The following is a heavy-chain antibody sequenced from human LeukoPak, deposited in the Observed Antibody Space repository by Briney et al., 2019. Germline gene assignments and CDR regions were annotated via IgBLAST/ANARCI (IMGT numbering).Heavy chain of an antibody. CDR1: GFTVSANS. Sequence: GGSLRLSCTVSGFTVSANSMSWVRQAPGKGLEWVSFIYSDNTHYSDSVKGRFTISRDNSKNTLYLQMNSLRAEDTAVYYCAKEGELQFDYWGQGTLVTVSS. V-gene: IGHV3-66*03. CDR3: AKEGELQFDY. J-gene: IGHJ4*02. D-gene: IGHD1-26*01. CDR2: IYSDNT.